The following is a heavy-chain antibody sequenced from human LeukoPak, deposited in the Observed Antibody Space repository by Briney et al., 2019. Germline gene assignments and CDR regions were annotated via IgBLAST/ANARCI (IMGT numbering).Heavy chain of an antibody. CDR2: INPNSGGT. CDR1: GYTFIGYY. V-gene: IGHV1-2*02. D-gene: IGHD1-14*01. CDR3: ARDLRPHDAFDI. Sequence: ASVKVSCKASGYTFIGYYMHWVRQAPGQGLEWMGWINPNSGGTNYAQKFQGRVTMTRDTSISTAYMELSRLRSDDTGVYYGARDLRPHDAFDIWGQGTMVTVSS. J-gene: IGHJ3*02.